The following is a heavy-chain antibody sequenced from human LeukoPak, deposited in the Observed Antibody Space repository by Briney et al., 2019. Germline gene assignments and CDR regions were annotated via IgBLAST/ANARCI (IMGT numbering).Heavy chain of an antibody. D-gene: IGHD2-2*02. J-gene: IGHJ4*02. Sequence: PGGSLRLSCAASGFTFSSYAMSWVRQAPGKGLEWVSAISGSGGSTYYADSVKGRFTISRDNSKNTLHLQMNSLRVEDTAVYYCASQLTFRGPAAIAAYWGQGTLVTVSS. CDR3: ASQLTFRGPAAIAAY. CDR1: GFTFSSYA. V-gene: IGHV3-23*01. CDR2: ISGSGGST.